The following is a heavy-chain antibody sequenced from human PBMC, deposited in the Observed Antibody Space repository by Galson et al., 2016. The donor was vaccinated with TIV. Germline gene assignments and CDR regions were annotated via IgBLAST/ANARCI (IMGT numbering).Heavy chain of an antibody. CDR1: GFSFDDHA. Sequence: SLRLSCAASGFSFDDHAMHWVRQAPGKGLEWVSGISSNSVYIGYAGSVKGRFTISRDNAKKSLNLQMNSLRGDDTALYYCAKGRGYSYGSPQDYYYGFDVWGQGTTVTVSS. CDR2: ISSNSVYI. D-gene: IGHD5-18*01. CDR3: AKGRGYSYGSPQDYYYGFDV. V-gene: IGHV3-9*01. J-gene: IGHJ6*02.